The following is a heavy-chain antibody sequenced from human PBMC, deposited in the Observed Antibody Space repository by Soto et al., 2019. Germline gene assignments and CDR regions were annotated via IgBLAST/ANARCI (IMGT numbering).Heavy chain of an antibody. J-gene: IGHJ5*01. V-gene: IGHV4-4*07. CDR1: GGSISNYY. Sequence: LSLTCTVSGGSISNYYWTWIRQPAGKGLEWIGRIYTGGTTNYNPSLKSRVTMSVDTSKNQFSLKLSSVTAADTALYYCARQTTYSSSWYDYWGHGTLVTVSS. D-gene: IGHD6-13*01. CDR2: IYTGGTT. CDR3: ARQTTYSSSWYDY.